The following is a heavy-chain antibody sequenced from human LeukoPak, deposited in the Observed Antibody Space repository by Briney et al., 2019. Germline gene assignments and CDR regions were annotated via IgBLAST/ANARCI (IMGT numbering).Heavy chain of an antibody. V-gene: IGHV3-7*05. CDR1: GFTFSSYS. J-gene: IGHJ4*02. D-gene: IGHD4-17*01. Sequence: PGGSLRLSCAASGFTFSSYSMNWVRQAPGKGLEWVANIKQDGSEKYYVDSVKGRFTISRDNAKNSLYLQMNSLRAEDTAVYYCARDVATVIHFDYWGQGTLVTVSS. CDR2: IKQDGSEK. CDR3: ARDVATVIHFDY.